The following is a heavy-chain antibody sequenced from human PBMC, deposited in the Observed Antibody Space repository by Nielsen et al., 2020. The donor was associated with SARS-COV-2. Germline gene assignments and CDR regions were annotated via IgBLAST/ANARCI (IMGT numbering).Heavy chain of an antibody. V-gene: IGHV3-64D*09. CDR1: GFTFSSYA. CDR3: VKDRYSSSWYDTHGDY. J-gene: IGHJ4*02. CDR2: ISSNGGST. D-gene: IGHD6-13*01. Sequence: GESLKISCSASGFTFSSYAMHWVRQAPGKGLEYVSAISSNGGSTYYADSVKGRFTISRDNSKNTLYLQMSSLRAEDTAVYYCVKDRYSSSWYDTHGDYWGQGTLVTVSP.